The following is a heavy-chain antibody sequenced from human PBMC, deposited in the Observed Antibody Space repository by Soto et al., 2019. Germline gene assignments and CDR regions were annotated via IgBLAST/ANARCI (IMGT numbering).Heavy chain of an antibody. V-gene: IGHV3-23*01. CDR1: GFIFSSYA. D-gene: IGHD7-27*01. CDR3: AKLQSRDLGRGAFDI. J-gene: IGHJ3*02. CDR2: ISGSGGSI. Sequence: EVQLLESGGGFEQPGGSLRLSCEASGFIFSSYAMSWVRQAPGKGLEWVSGISGSGGSIYYADSVKGRFTISRDNSKNTLYLQMNSLRDEDTAVYYCAKLQSRDLGRGAFDIWGQGTMVTVSS.